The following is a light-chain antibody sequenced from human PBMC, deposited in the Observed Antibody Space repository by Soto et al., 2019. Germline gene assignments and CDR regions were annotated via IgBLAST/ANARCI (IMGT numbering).Light chain of an antibody. CDR1: SSDVGGYNY. V-gene: IGLV2-8*01. CDR3: SSFAGNNNLV. J-gene: IGLJ2*01. CDR2: EVS. Sequence: QSALTQPPSASGSPGQSVTISCTGTSSDVGGYNYVSWYQQHPGKAPKLMISEVSKRPSGVPDRFSGSKSGNTASLTVSGXXXXXXXDYYCSSFAGNNNLVFGGGTKLTV.